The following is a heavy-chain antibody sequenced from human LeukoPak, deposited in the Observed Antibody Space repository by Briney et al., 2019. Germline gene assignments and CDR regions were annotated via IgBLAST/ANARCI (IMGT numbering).Heavy chain of an antibody. V-gene: IGHV3-74*01. Sequence: GGSLRLSCAASGFTFSTHWMHWVRQAPGKGLVWVSRINSDGSSAIYADSVKGRFTISRDNAKNTLYLQMNSVSAEDTAVYYCAKVELAYCGGDCFSLVDDWGQGTLVTVSS. CDR2: INSDGSSA. CDR3: AKVELAYCGGDCFSLVDD. CDR1: GFTFSTHW. J-gene: IGHJ4*02. D-gene: IGHD2-21*02.